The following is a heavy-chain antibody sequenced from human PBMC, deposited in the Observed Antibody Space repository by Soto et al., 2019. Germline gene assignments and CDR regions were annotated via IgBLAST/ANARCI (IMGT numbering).Heavy chain of an antibody. D-gene: IGHD3-10*01. J-gene: IGHJ6*02. Sequence: PGESLKISCKGSGYSFTSYWIGWVRQMPGKGLEWMGIIYPGDSDTRYSPSFQGQVTISADKSISTAYLQWSSLKASDTAMYYCARHFKYGSVFAYYYYGMDVWGQGTTVTVSS. CDR1: GYSFTSYW. V-gene: IGHV5-51*01. CDR2: IYPGDSDT. CDR3: ARHFKYGSVFAYYYYGMDV.